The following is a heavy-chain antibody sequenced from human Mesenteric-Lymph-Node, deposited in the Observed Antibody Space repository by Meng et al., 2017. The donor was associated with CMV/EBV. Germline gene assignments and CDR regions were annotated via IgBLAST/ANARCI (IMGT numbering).Heavy chain of an antibody. CDR2: INQEGSEK. J-gene: IGHJ4*02. V-gene: IGHV3-7*01. CDR3: ARDNDGKDY. D-gene: IGHD5-24*01. CDR1: GFTFGSYW. Sequence: GESLKISCAASGFTFGSYWMTWVRQAPGKGLEWVANINQEGSEKYYVDSVKGRYTISRDNAKNSLYLQMNSLRVEDTAVYYCARDNDGKDYWGQGTLVTVSS.